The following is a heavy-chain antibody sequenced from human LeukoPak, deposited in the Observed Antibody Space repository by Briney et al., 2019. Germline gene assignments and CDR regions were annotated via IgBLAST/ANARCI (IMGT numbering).Heavy chain of an antibody. J-gene: IGHJ4*02. CDR1: GGTFSSYA. D-gene: IGHD5-18*01. V-gene: IGHV1-69*06. Sequence: GASVKVSCKASGGTFSSYAISWVRQAPGQGLEWMGGIIPIFGTANYAQKFQGRVTITADKSTSTAYMELSSLRSEDTAVYYCAKEYGYTYGEFDYWGQGTLVTVSS. CDR2: IIPIFGTA. CDR3: AKEYGYTYGEFDY.